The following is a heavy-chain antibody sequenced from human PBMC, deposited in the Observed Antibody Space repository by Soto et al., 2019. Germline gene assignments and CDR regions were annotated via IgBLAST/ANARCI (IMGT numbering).Heavy chain of an antibody. J-gene: IGHJ4*02. Sequence: WETLSLPCTVSGCSISSYYWSWIRQPPGKGLEWIGYIYYSGSTNYNPSLKSRVTISVDTSKNQFSLKLSSVTAADTAVYYCARTVKVGATDADYFDYWGQGTLVTVSS. D-gene: IGHD1-26*01. CDR1: GCSISSYY. CDR2: IYYSGST. V-gene: IGHV4-59*01. CDR3: ARTVKVGATDADYFDY.